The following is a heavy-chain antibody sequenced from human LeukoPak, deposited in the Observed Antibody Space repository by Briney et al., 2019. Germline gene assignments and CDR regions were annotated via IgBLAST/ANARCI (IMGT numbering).Heavy chain of an antibody. D-gene: IGHD3-22*01. V-gene: IGHV1-2*02. CDR2: INPNSGGT. Sequence: ASVKVSCQASGYTFTGYYMHWVRQAPGQGLEWMGWINPNSGGTNYAQKFQGRVTMTRDTSISTAYMELSRLRSDDTAVYYCARIGGYYSDSSGYSYWGQGTLVTVSS. CDR3: ARIGGYYSDSSGYSY. J-gene: IGHJ4*02. CDR1: GYTFTGYY.